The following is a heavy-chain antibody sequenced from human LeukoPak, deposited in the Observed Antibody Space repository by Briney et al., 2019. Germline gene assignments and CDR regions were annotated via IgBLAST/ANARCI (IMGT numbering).Heavy chain of an antibody. Sequence: GGSLRLSCAASGFTFSSYWMSWVRQAPGKGLEWVSAISGSGGSTYYADSVKGRFTISRDNSKNTLYLQMNSLRAEDTAVYYCAAEYYDILTGSNYYYGMDVWGQGTTVTVSS. CDR1: GFTFSSYW. J-gene: IGHJ6*02. D-gene: IGHD3-9*01. V-gene: IGHV3-23*01. CDR3: AAEYYDILTGSNYYYGMDV. CDR2: ISGSGGST.